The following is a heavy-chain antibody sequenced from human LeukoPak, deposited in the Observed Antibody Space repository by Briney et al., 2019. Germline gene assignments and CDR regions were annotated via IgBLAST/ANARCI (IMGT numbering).Heavy chain of an antibody. CDR1: GGSVSSGSYY. CDR3: AREGLATMIRGVIPY. D-gene: IGHD3-10*01. J-gene: IGHJ4*02. Sequence: KPSETQSLTCTVSGGSVSSGSYYWSWIRQPPGKGLEWIGYIYYSGNTNYNPSLKSRVTISVDTSKNQFSLKLSSVTAADTAVYYCAREGLATMIRGVIPYWGQGTLVTVSS. CDR2: IYYSGNT. V-gene: IGHV4-61*01.